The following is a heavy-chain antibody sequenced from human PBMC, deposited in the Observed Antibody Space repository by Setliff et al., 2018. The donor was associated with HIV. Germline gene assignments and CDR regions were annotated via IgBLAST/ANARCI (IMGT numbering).Heavy chain of an antibody. CDR1: GYSFTSYF. Sequence: ASVKVSCKAFGYSFTSYFLHWVRQAPGQGLEWLGIIDPNGGATNNAQKLQGRLTVTTDTSTSTLYMELSNLRSDDTAVYCCALDLPGPAITSGWMKNWFDPWGQGTLVTVSS. D-gene: IGHD6-19*01. J-gene: IGHJ5*02. CDR2: IDPNGGAT. V-gene: IGHV1-46*01. CDR3: ALDLPGPAITSGWMKNWFDP.